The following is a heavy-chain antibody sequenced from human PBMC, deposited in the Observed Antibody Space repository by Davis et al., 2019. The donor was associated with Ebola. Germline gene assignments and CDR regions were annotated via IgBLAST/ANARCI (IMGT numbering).Heavy chain of an antibody. CDR2: IRYDGSNQ. J-gene: IGHJ4*02. Sequence: GESLKISCAASGFIFSSYGMHWVRQAPGKGLEWVAFIRYDGSNQYYTDSVKGRFTISRDDSKNTLFLQMYSLRAEDTAVYYCARMTTVVTRGYFDYWGQGTLVTVSS. CDR1: GFIFSSYG. D-gene: IGHD4-23*01. CDR3: ARMTTVVTRGYFDY. V-gene: IGHV3-30*02.